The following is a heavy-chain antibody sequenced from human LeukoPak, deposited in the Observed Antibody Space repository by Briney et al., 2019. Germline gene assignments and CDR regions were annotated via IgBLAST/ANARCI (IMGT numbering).Heavy chain of an antibody. CDR1: GFTFSSYT. D-gene: IGHD3-3*01. J-gene: IGHJ4*02. Sequence: GGSLRLSCATSGFTFSSYTMSWVRQAPGKGLDLVSAISGSSDSTYYGDSVKGRFTISRDNSKNTLYLQMNSLRAEDTAVYYCAKASSTIFGVVIKREYYFDYWGQGTLVTVSS. CDR2: ISGSSDST. CDR3: AKASSTIFGVVIKREYYFDY. V-gene: IGHV3-23*01.